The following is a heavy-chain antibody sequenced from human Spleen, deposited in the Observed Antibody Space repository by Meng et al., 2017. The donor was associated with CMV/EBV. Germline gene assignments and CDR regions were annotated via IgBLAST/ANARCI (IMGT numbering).Heavy chain of an antibody. V-gene: IGHV3-23*01. Sequence: GESLKICCAASAFPFSSYAMSWVRQAPGKGLDWCSGISGSGYETYYADSVRGGFTISRDKSKNTLYLQMSSLKAEDTAVYYCARYRIKNARILVVMDYWGQGTLVTVSS. D-gene: IGHD3-22*01. CDR3: ARYRIKNARILVVMDY. J-gene: IGHJ4*02. CDR2: ISGSGYET. CDR1: AFPFSSYA.